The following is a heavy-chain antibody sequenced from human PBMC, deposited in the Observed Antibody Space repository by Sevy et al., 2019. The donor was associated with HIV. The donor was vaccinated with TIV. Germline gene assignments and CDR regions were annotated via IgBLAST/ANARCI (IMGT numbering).Heavy chain of an antibody. CDR2: IYYSGST. D-gene: IGHD3-16*01. CDR3: ARDQGGSGNFDY. V-gene: IGHV4-31*03. Sequence: SETLSLTCTVSGDSISSGGYYWSWIRYHPGKGLEWIGYIYYSGSTYYNPSLKSRVTISVDTSKNQFSLKLSSVTAADTAVYYCARDQGGSGNFDYWGQGTLVTVSS. CDR1: GDSISSGGYY. J-gene: IGHJ4*02.